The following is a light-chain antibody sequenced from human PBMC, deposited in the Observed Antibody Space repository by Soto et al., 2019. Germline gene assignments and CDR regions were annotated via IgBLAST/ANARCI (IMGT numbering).Light chain of an antibody. Sequence: DFVMTQSPDSLAVSLGERATINCKSSQSVLSNSNNKNYLAWFQQKPGQPPKLLIYWASTRESGVPYRFSGSGSATDFTLTISCLQAEDVAVYYCQQYHSDPITFGQGTRLEIK. CDR3: QQYHSDPIT. J-gene: IGKJ5*01. CDR1: QSVLSNSNNKNY. CDR2: WAS. V-gene: IGKV4-1*01.